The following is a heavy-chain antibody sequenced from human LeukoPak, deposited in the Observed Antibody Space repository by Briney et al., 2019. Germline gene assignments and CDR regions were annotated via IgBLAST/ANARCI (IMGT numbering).Heavy chain of an antibody. CDR3: ARGGSYYVDDY. CDR1: GGSISSSSYY. J-gene: IGHJ4*02. CDR2: IYYSGST. D-gene: IGHD1-26*01. V-gene: IGHV4-39*01. Sequence: SETLSLTCTVSGGSISSSSYYWGWIRQPPGEGLEWIGSIYYSGSTYYNPSLKSRVTISIDTSKNQFSLKLSSVTAADTAVYYCARGGSYYVDDYWGQGTLVTVSS.